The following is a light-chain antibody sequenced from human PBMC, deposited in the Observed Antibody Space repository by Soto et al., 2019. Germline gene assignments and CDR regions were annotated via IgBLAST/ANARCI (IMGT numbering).Light chain of an antibody. V-gene: IGKV4-1*01. CDR2: WAS. J-gene: IGKJ1*01. CDR3: QQYYTPST. CDR1: QSVLYSSNNKNY. Sequence: DIVMTQSPDSLAVSLGERATINCKSSQSVLYSSNNKNYLAWYQQEPGQPPKLLIYWASTRESGVPDRFSGSGSGTDFTLTISSLQAEDVAVYYCQQYYTPSTFGQGTKVEIK.